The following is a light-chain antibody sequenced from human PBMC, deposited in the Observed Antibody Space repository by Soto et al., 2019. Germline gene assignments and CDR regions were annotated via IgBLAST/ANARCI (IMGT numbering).Light chain of an antibody. CDR3: QQYGSSVWT. J-gene: IGKJ1*01. CDR1: QRITSY. CDR2: DAT. Sequence: EVVLTQSPATLSLSPWERTTLSCRASQRITSYLAWYQQKPGQAPRLLIYDATNRATGVPARFSGTRSGTDFTLTISSLQPEDFAVYYCQQYGSSVWTFGQGTKVDIK. V-gene: IGKV3-11*01.